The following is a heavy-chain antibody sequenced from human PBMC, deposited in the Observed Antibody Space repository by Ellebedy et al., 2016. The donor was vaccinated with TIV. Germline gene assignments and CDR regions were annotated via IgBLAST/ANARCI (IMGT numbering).Heavy chain of an antibody. D-gene: IGHD5/OR15-5a*01. J-gene: IGHJ4*02. CDR1: GFTIPTYA. Sequence: GGSLRLXXAASGFTIPTYAMSRVRQAPGKGLEWVSAISGSGDNTYYADSVKGRFTISRDNSKNTLYLQLNSLGAEDTAIYYCVASTVNFDFWGQGTLVTVSS. CDR3: VASTVNFDF. V-gene: IGHV3-23*01. CDR2: ISGSGDNT.